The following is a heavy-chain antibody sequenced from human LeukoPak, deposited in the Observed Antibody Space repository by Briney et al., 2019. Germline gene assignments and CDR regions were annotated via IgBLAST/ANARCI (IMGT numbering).Heavy chain of an antibody. D-gene: IGHD1-26*01. J-gene: IGHJ3*02. CDR1: GFTFSSYG. CDR3: ARDGSLDAFDI. CDR2: ISGSGGST. V-gene: IGHV3-23*01. Sequence: GGTLRLSCAASGFTFSSYGMSWVRQAPGKGLEWVSAISGSGGSTYYADSVKGRFTISRDNSKNTLYLQMNSLRAEDTAVYYCARDGSLDAFDIWGQGTMVTVSS.